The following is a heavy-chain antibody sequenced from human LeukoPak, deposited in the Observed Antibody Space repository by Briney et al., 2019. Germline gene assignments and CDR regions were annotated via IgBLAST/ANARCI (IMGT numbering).Heavy chain of an antibody. CDR2: ISDDGGDT. Sequence: PGGSLRLSCAASGFTFSGYALHWVRQAPGKGLEWGAVISDDGGDTHNADSVKGRLTISRDNSTDTIFLQLNSLRVEDTAVYYCARDFGSPAVYYMDVWGKGTTVTVSS. CDR3: ARDFGSPAVYYMDV. V-gene: IGHV3-30*04. CDR1: GFTFSGYA. D-gene: IGHD3-10*01. J-gene: IGHJ6*03.